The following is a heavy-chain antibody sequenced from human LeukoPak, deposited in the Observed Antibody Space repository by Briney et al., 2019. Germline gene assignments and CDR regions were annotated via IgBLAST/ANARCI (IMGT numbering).Heavy chain of an antibody. CDR3: ARDARYYDSSGYYNAFDI. CDR2: IRYDGSNK. D-gene: IGHD3-22*01. CDR1: GFTFSSYE. V-gene: IGHV3-30*02. Sequence: PGGSLRLSCAASGFTFSSYEMNWVRQAPGKGLEWVAFIRYDGSNKYYADSVKGRFTISRDNSKNTLYLQMNSLRAEDTALYYCARDARYYDSSGYYNAFDIWGQGTMVTVSS. J-gene: IGHJ3*02.